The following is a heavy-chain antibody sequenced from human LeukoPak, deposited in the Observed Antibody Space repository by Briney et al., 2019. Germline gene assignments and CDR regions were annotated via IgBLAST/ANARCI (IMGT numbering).Heavy chain of an antibody. CDR2: MFYGGTT. Sequence: SETLSLTCTVSGGSISSYYWSWIRQSPGGGLEWIGYMFYGGTTNHNPSLKGRVTMSMVTSKDQFSLSLSSVTAADTAVYFCVRHWVHDFGGSDWYFDLWGRGTLVTVSS. V-gene: IGHV4-59*08. CDR1: GGSISSYY. D-gene: IGHD4-23*01. CDR3: VRHWVHDFGGSDWYFDL. J-gene: IGHJ2*01.